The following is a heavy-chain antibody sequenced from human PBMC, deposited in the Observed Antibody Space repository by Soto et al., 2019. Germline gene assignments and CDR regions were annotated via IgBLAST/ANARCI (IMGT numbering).Heavy chain of an antibody. CDR3: ASGFLGGDADWFDP. CDR2: INAGNGNT. D-gene: IGHD2-21*02. J-gene: IGHJ5*02. V-gene: IGHV1-3*01. CDR1: GYTFTSYA. Sequence: QVQLVQSGAEVKKPGASVKVSCKASGYTFTSYAMHWVRQAPVQRLEWMGWINAGNGNTKYSQKFQGRVTITRDTSASTAYMELSSLRSEDTAVYYCASGFLGGDADWFDPWGQGTLVTVSS.